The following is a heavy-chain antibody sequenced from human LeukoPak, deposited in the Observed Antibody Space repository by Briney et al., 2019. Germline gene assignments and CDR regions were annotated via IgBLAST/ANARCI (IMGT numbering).Heavy chain of an antibody. V-gene: IGHV3-23*01. Sequence: GGSLRLSCAASRFSFSTYWMHWVRQAPGKGLVWVSAISGSGGSTYYADSVKGRFTISRDNSKNTLYLQMNSLRAEDTAVYYCAKDAMIVVANKPTGAFDIWGQGTMVTVSS. J-gene: IGHJ3*02. CDR3: AKDAMIVVANKPTGAFDI. CDR2: ISGSGGST. D-gene: IGHD3-22*01. CDR1: RFSFSTYW.